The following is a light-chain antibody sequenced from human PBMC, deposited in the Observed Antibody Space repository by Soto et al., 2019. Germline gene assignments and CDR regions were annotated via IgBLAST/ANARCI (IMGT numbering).Light chain of an antibody. CDR2: AAS. V-gene: IGKV1-39*01. CDR3: PQSYSTPQA. J-gene: IGKJ1*01. Sequence: DIQMTQSPSSLSASVGDRVTIACRASQSISSYLNWYQQKPGKAPKLLIYAASTLQSGVPSRFSGNASGTDFTLTISSLQPEDFATYYGPQSYSTPQAFGQGTKVEI. CDR1: QSISSY.